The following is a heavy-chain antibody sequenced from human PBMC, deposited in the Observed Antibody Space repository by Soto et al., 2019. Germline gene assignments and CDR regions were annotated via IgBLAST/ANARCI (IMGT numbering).Heavy chain of an antibody. CDR3: AANWNFGLNF. V-gene: IGHV3-11*03. J-gene: IGHJ4*02. Sequence: GGSLRLSCVASGFDFSDFHISWVRQAPGKGLEWISYISSSLGHTDYAESVKGRFTISRDNAKSSVFLEMSDLRSDDTAVYYCAANWNFGLNFWGQGTLVTVS. CDR1: GFDFSDFH. D-gene: IGHD1-1*01. CDR2: ISSSLGHT.